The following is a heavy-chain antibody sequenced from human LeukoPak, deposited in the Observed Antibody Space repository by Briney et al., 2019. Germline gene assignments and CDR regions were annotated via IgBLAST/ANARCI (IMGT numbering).Heavy chain of an antibody. CDR3: ARGSGYDPDYYYYYMDV. CDR1: SGSINSYF. J-gene: IGHJ6*03. CDR2: IYTSGST. V-gene: IGHV4-4*07. Sequence: SEALSLTCTVSSGSINSYFWSWIRQPAGKGLEWIGRIYTSGSTNYNPSLKSRVTMSVDTSKNQFSLKLTSVTAADTAVYYCARGSGYDPDYYYYYMDVWGKETTVTVSS. D-gene: IGHD5-12*01.